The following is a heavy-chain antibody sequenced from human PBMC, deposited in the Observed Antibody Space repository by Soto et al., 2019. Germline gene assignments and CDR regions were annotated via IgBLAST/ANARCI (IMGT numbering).Heavy chain of an antibody. D-gene: IGHD4-17*01. J-gene: IGHJ4*02. V-gene: IGHV3-23*01. CDR2: ISGSSGST. Sequence: EVQLLESGGGLVQPGGSLRLSCAASGFTFSSYAMSWVRQAPGKGLEWVSAISGSSGSTYYADSVKGRFTISRDNSKNTLYLQMNSLRAEDTAVYYCAKERLRNHDYGVNFDYWGQGTLVTVSS. CDR1: GFTFSSYA. CDR3: AKERLRNHDYGVNFDY.